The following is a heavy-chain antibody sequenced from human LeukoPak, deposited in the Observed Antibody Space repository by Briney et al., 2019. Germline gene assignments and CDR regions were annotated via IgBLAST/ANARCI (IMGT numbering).Heavy chain of an antibody. D-gene: IGHD6-25*01. V-gene: IGHV3-7*01. CDR2: IKQDGSEK. CDR3: AVIQYSSAPPAFDI. J-gene: IGHJ3*02. CDR1: SSGSYY. Sequence: SSGSYYWSWVRQAPGKGLEWVANIKQDGSEKYYVDSVKGRFTISRDNAKNSLYLQMNSLRAEDTAVYYCAVIQYSSAPPAFDIWGQGTMVTVSS.